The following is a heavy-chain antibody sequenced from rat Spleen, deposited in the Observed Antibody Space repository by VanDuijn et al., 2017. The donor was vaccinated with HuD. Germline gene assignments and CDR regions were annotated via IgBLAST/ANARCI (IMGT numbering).Heavy chain of an antibody. V-gene: IGHV3-3*01. CDR1: GYSITSNY. CDR3: ARSDGVHYYLPFAD. D-gene: IGHD1-12*02. CDR2: INSAGTT. J-gene: IGHJ3*01. Sequence: EVQLQESGPGLVKPSQSLSLTCSVTGYSITSNYWGWIRKLPGNKLEWMGYINSAGTTNYNPSLKSRISITRDTSKNQFFVQVNSITAEDTATYYCARSDGVHYYLPFADWGQGTLVTVSS.